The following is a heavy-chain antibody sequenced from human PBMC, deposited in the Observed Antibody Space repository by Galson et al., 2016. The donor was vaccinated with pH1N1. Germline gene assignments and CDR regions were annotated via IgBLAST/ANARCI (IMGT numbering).Heavy chain of an antibody. CDR1: GFIFSDYG. D-gene: IGHD3-22*01. CDR2: IKQDGSVK. Sequence: SLRLSCAASGFIFSDYGMSWVRQAPGKGLEWVANIKQDGSVKYYVDSVKGRFTISRDNSKNTLYLQMDSLTTEDTAVYYCAKKGRDRSGCGYFVFWGQGTLVTVSS. CDR3: AKKGRDRSGCGYFVF. J-gene: IGHJ4*02. V-gene: IGHV3-7*01.